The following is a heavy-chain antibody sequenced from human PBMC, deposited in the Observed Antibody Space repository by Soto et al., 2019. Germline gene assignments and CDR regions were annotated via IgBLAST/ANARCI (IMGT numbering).Heavy chain of an antibody. CDR3: SKGALVVPAAIRGYFDY. D-gene: IGHD2-2*02. V-gene: IGHV3-23*01. J-gene: IGHJ4*02. CDR1: GLIFSNYA. Sequence: GGSLRLSCAASGLIFSNYAMSWVRQAPRKGLEWVSTVSGGADSTYYADSVKGRFTISRDNSKNTLYLQMNSLRAEDTAVYYCSKGALVVPAAIRGYFDYWGQGTLVTVSS. CDR2: VSGGADST.